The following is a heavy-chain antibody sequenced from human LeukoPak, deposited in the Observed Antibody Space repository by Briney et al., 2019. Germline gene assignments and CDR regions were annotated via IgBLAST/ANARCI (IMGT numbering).Heavy chain of an antibody. J-gene: IGHJ5*02. Sequence: KPSETLSLTCIVPGGSINSYYWSWIRQPPGKGLECIGYIYYSGTTNYNPSLRRRVTMLTDTSKNQFTLKLSSVTAADTAVYYCARAEVGATIWFDPWGQGTLVTVSS. V-gene: IGHV4-59*01. CDR1: GGSINSYY. CDR3: ARAEVGATIWFDP. D-gene: IGHD1-26*01. CDR2: IYYSGTT.